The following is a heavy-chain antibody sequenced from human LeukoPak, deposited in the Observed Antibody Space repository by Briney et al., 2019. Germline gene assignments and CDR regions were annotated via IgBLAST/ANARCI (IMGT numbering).Heavy chain of an antibody. CDR3: ARDLGEQLWSQGGVDYYYYGMDV. D-gene: IGHD5-18*01. V-gene: IGHV4-59*01. CDR1: GGSISSYY. CDR2: IYYSGST. J-gene: IGHJ6*02. Sequence: PSETLSLTCTVSGGSISSYYWSWIRQPPGKGLEWIGHIYYSGSTNYNPSLKSRVTISVDTSKNQFSLKLSSVTAADTAVYYCARDLGEQLWSQGGVDYYYYGMDVWGQGTTVTVSS.